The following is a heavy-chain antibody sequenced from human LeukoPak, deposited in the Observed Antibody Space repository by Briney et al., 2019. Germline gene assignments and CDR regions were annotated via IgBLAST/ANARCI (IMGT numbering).Heavy chain of an antibody. CDR3: AKEFIPESSGYDAFHI. J-gene: IGHJ3*02. V-gene: IGHV3-21*01. CDR1: GFTFSSYS. Sequence: PGGSLRLSCAASGFTFSSYSMNWVRQAPGKGLEWVSSISSSSSYIYYADSVKGRFTISRDNAKNSLYLQMNSLRAEDTAVYYCAKEFIPESSGYDAFHIWGPGTMVTVSS. D-gene: IGHD3-22*01. CDR2: ISSSSSYI.